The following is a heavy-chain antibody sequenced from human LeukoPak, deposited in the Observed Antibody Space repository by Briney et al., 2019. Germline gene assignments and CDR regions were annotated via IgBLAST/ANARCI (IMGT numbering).Heavy chain of an antibody. CDR2: IYPGDSDT. V-gene: IGHV5-51*01. CDR3: ARHSGAAAPHDY. D-gene: IGHD6-13*01. J-gene: IGHJ4*02. Sequence: GEALKISCKWSGYSFTSYWIGWARQMPGKGLDWMGIIYPGDSDTRYSPSFQGQVTISADKSISTAYLQWSSLKASDTAMYYCARHSGAAAPHDYWGQGTLVTVSS. CDR1: GYSFTSYW.